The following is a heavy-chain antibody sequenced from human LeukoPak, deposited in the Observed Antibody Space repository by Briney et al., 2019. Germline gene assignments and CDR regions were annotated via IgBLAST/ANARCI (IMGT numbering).Heavy chain of an antibody. Sequence: GESLKISCKISGYNFTNYWINWVRQMPGKGLEWMGRIDPSDSYTNYSPSFQGHVTISADKSTNTAYLQWSSLKASDTAMYYCTAHPAVLTPLEYWGQGTLVTVSS. J-gene: IGHJ4*02. V-gene: IGHV5-10-1*01. D-gene: IGHD4-23*01. CDR1: GYNFTNYW. CDR3: TAHPAVLTPLEY. CDR2: IDPSDSYT.